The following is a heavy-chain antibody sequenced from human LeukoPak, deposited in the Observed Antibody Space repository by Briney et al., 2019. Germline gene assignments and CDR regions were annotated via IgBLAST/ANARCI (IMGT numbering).Heavy chain of an antibody. Sequence: SETLSLTCTVSGGSISSYYWSWIRQPPGKGLEWIGYIYTSGSTSYNPSLRSRVTISVDTSKNQFSLKLSSVTAADTAVYYCARGDSGSYYASLVGYYYMDVWGKGTTVTVSS. CDR2: IYTSGST. CDR1: GGSISSYY. V-gene: IGHV4-4*09. D-gene: IGHD1-26*01. CDR3: ARGDSGSYYASLVGYYYMDV. J-gene: IGHJ6*03.